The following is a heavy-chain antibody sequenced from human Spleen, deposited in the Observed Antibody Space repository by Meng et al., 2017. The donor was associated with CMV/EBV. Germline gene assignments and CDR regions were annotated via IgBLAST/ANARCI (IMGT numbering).Heavy chain of an antibody. J-gene: IGHJ4*02. CDR3: ARALTYCSVTSCYMGF. Sequence: KVSCKGSGYSFTSYWIGWVRQMPGKGLEWMGIIYPGDSDTRYSLSFQGQVTISADRSSATAFLQWSSLKASDTAAYYCARALTYCSVTSCYMGFWGQGTLVTVSS. V-gene: IGHV5-51*01. CDR1: GYSFTSYW. D-gene: IGHD2-2*02. CDR2: IYPGDSDT.